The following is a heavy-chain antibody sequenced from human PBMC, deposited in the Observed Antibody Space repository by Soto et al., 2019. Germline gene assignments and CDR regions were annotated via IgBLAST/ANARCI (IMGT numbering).Heavy chain of an antibody. Sequence: GGSLRLSCAASGFTLDDYGMSWVRQAPGKGLEWVANIKQDGSEKYYVDSVKGRFTISRDNAKDSLYLQMDSLRAEDMAVYYCARPRPSIAAFWGQGTQVTVSS. D-gene: IGHD6-6*01. CDR2: IKQDGSEK. CDR3: ARPRPSIAAF. CDR1: GFTLDDYG. V-gene: IGHV3-7*01. J-gene: IGHJ4*02.